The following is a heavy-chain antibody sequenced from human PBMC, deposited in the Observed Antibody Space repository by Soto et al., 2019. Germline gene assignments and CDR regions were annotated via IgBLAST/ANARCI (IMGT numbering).Heavy chain of an antibody. CDR2: IYYSGST. D-gene: IGHD1-26*01. CDR3: ATQEVGGSYVYTFDP. CDR1: GGSISSGGYY. V-gene: IGHV4-61*08. Sequence: SETLSLTCAVSGGSISSGGYYWSWIRQPPGKGLEWIGYIYYSGSTNYNPSLKSRVTISVDTSKNQFSLKLSSVTAADTAVYYCATQEVGGSYVYTFDPWGQGTLVTVSS. J-gene: IGHJ5*02.